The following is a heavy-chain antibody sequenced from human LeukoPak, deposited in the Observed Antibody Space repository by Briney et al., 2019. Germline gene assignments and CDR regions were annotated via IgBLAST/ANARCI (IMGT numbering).Heavy chain of an antibody. J-gene: IGHJ4*02. CDR1: GFTFSSYS. Sequence: GGSLRLSCAASGFTFSSYSMNWVRQAPXXGXEWVSSISSSSSYIYYADSVKGRFTISRDNAKNSLYLQMNSLRAEDTAVYYCAREEGDGYNFDYWGQGTLVTVSS. CDR3: AREEGDGYNFDY. V-gene: IGHV3-21*01. D-gene: IGHD5-24*01. CDR2: ISSSSSYI.